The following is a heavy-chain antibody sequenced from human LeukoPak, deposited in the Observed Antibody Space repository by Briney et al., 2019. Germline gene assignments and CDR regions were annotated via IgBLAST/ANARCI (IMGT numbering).Heavy chain of an antibody. Sequence: SETLSLTCTVSGGSISSYYWSWIRQPAGKGLEWIGRIYTSGSTNYNPSLKSRVTMSVDTSKNQFSLKLSSVTAADTAVYYCARGLRYFGVYYMDVWGEGTTVTVSS. CDR1: GGSISSYY. V-gene: IGHV4-4*07. D-gene: IGHD3-9*01. J-gene: IGHJ6*03. CDR3: ARGLRYFGVYYMDV. CDR2: IYTSGST.